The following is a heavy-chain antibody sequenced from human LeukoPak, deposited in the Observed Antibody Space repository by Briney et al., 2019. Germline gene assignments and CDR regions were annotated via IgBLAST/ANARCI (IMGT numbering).Heavy chain of an antibody. J-gene: IGHJ4*02. CDR2: IRQDGSQK. CDR3: ARLFRDVTTFDY. V-gene: IGHV3-7*01. CDR1: EFTFSSYE. Sequence: GGSLRLSCAASEFTFSSYEMNWVRQAPGRGLDWVASIRQDGSQKYYVDSVKGRFTISRDNAENSLYLQMNSLRAEDTAVYYCARLFRDVTTFDYWGQGTLVTVSS. D-gene: IGHD1-1*01.